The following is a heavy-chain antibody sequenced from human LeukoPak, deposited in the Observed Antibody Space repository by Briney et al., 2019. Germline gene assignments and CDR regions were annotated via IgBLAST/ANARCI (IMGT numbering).Heavy chain of an antibody. V-gene: IGHV3-23*01. CDR1: GFTFSSYT. J-gene: IGHJ4*02. Sequence: GGSLRLSCAASGFTFSSYTMSWVRQAPGKGLEWVSTITTSDGNTYYADSVKGRFTVSRDNSKNTLFLQMNSLRAEDTAVYYYAKDGGLWVSAHWGDSWGRGTLVTVSS. CDR2: ITTSDGNT. D-gene: IGHD7-27*01. CDR3: AKDGGLWVSAHWGDS.